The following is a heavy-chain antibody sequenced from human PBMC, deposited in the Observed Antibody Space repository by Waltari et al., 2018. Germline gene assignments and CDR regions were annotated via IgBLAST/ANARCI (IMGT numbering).Heavy chain of an antibody. V-gene: IGHV3-21*01. CDR3: TRARSGSFSTLFEH. J-gene: IGHJ4*02. Sequence: DVQLVESGGGLVRPGGSLRLSCAASGFGFSNYTMDWVRQAPGKGVGWVAFISSDRSYIYYADSVKGRFTISRDNAKNSLYLQMNSLRAEDTAVYYCTRARSGSFSTLFEHWGQGTVVTVSS. D-gene: IGHD1-26*01. CDR1: GFGFSNYT. CDR2: ISSDRSYI.